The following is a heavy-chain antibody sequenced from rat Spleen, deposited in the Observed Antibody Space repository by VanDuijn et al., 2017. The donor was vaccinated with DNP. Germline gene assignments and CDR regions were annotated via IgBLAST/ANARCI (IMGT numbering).Heavy chain of an antibody. CDR3: ATSSYFGYDYGFAY. J-gene: IGHJ3*01. CDR2: ISPSGSRT. V-gene: IGHV5-25*01. D-gene: IGHD1-7*01. Sequence: EVQLVESGGGLVQPGRSLKLSCAASGFTFSNYYMAWVRQAPKKGLEWVAAISPSGSRTYYTDSVKGRFTISRDDAKSSLYLQMDSLRSEDTATYYCATSSYFGYDYGFAYWGQGTLVTFSS. CDR1: GFTFSNYY.